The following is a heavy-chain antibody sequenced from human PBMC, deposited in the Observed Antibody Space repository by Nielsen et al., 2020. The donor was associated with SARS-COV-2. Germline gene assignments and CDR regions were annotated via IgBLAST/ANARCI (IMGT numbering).Heavy chain of an antibody. J-gene: IGHJ4*02. Sequence: GESLKISCAASGFIVSSKYMKWVRQAPGKGLEWVSVFYSGGTTLYADSVKGRFIISRDNSRNTLYLRMNSLRVEDTAMYYCAREGDTYGVRNFDYWGQGVMVTVSS. CDR1: GFIVSSKY. V-gene: IGHV3-53*01. D-gene: IGHD5-18*01. CDR2: FYSGGTT. CDR3: AREGDTYGVRNFDY.